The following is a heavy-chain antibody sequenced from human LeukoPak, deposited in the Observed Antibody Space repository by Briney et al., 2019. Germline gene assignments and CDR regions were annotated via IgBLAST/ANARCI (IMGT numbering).Heavy chain of an antibody. CDR3: ARWYYDSSGYYYGNWYFDL. J-gene: IGHJ2*01. Sequence: ASETLSLTCTVSGGSISSYYWSWIRQPPGKGLEWIGYIYYSGSTNYNPSLKSRVTISVDTSKNQFSLKLSSVTAADTAVYYCARWYYDSSGYYYGNWYFDLWGRGTLVTVSS. V-gene: IGHV4-59*01. CDR1: GGSISSYY. CDR2: IYYSGST. D-gene: IGHD3-22*01.